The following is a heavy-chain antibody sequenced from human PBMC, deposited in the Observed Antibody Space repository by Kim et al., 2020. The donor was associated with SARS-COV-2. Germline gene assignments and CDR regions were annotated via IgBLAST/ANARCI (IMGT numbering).Heavy chain of an antibody. Sequence: GGSLRLSCAASGFTFSSYAMSWVRQAPGKGLEWVSVIYSGGSSTYYADSVKGRFTISRDNSKNTLYLQMNSLRAEDTAVYYCAKSPGQPPDYWGQGTLVTVSS. CDR1: GFTFSSYA. V-gene: IGHV3-23*03. J-gene: IGHJ4*02. CDR3: AKSPGQPPDY. CDR2: IYSGGSST. D-gene: IGHD5-18*01.